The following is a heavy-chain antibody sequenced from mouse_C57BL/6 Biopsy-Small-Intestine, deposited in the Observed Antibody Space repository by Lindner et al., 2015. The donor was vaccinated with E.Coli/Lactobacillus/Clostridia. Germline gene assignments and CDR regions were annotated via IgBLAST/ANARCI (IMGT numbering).Heavy chain of an antibody. CDR2: INPYNGDT. CDR1: GYSFTGYF. J-gene: IGHJ2*01. Sequence: VQLQESGPELVKPGDSVKISCKASGYSFTGYFMNWVMQSHGKSPEWIGRINPYNGDTFYNQKFKGEATLTVDESSTTAHMELRSLTSEDSAVYYCARGADSDYWSQGTTLTVSS. V-gene: IGHV1-20*01. CDR3: ARGADSDY.